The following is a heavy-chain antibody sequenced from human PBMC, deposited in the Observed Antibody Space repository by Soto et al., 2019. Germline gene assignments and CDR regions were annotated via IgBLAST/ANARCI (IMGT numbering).Heavy chain of an antibody. CDR3: AKDRFFGVVILFDY. CDR2: MSGSGGST. J-gene: IGHJ4*02. V-gene: IGHV3-23*01. CDR1: GFTFSSYA. Sequence: EVQLLESGGGLVQPGGSLRLSCAASGFTFSSYAMSWVRQAPGKGLEWVSAMSGSGGSTYYADSVKGRFTISRDNSKNTLYLQMDSLRAEDTAVYYCAKDRFFGVVILFDYWGQGTLVTVSS. D-gene: IGHD3-3*01.